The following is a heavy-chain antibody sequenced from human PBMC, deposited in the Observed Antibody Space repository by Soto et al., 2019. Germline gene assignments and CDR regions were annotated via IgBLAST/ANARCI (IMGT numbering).Heavy chain of an antibody. CDR2: INHSGST. CDR1: GGSFSGYY. V-gene: IGHV4-34*01. D-gene: IGHD3-22*01. J-gene: IGHJ3*02. Sequence: PSETLSLTCAVYGGSFSGYYWSWIRQPPGKGLEWIGEINHSGSTNYNPSLKSRVTISVDTSKNQFSLKLSSVTAADTAVYYCERFLCSGYYPDAFDIWCQGIMVNVS. CDR3: ERFLCSGYYPDAFDI.